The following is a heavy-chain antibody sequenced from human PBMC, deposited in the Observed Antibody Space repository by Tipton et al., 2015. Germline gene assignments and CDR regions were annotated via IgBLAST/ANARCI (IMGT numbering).Heavy chain of an antibody. V-gene: IGHV4-59*12. Sequence: TLSLTCTVSGASLSNYYWNWVRQPPGKGLEWIGYIYSSGSTNYNPSLKSRVTISVDTSKSQFSLRLNSVTVADTAVYYCARIRGRYVMDYWGQGTPVTVSS. CDR2: IYSSGST. CDR1: GASLSNYY. J-gene: IGHJ4*02. D-gene: IGHD3-16*01. CDR3: ARIRGRYVMDY.